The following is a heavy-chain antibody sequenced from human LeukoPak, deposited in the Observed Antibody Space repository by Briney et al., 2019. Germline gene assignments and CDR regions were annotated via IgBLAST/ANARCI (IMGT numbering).Heavy chain of an antibody. J-gene: IGHJ4*02. CDR2: IYYSGST. Sequence: PSETLSLTCTVSAGSISSSSYYWGWIRQPPGKGLEWIGSIYYSGSTHYNPSLKSRVTISVDTSKNQFSLKLSSVTAADTAVYYCARDGEMATIENYFDYWDQGTLVTVSS. V-gene: IGHV4-39*07. CDR3: ARDGEMATIENYFDY. CDR1: AGSISSSSYY. D-gene: IGHD5-24*01.